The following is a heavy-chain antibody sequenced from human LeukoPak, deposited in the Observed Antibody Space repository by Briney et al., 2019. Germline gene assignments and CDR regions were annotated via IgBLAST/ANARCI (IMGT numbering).Heavy chain of an antibody. CDR3: ARGGGNFDRSGYYEYYFDY. Sequence: GGSLRLSCAASGFTFRSYAMSWVRQAPGKGLEWVSGISGSGGRTYSADSLKGRFTISRDNSRKTLYLQMNRLRAEDTAVYYCARGGGNFDRSGYYEYYFDYWGQGTLVTVSS. CDR2: ISGSGGRT. D-gene: IGHD3-22*01. V-gene: IGHV3-23*01. J-gene: IGHJ4*02. CDR1: GFTFRSYA.